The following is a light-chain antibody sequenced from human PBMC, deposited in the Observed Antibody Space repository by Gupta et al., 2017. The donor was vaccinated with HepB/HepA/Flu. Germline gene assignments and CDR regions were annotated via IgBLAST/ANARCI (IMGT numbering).Light chain of an antibody. CDR3: QQCYSYPWT. CDR2: KAS. V-gene: IGKV1-5*03. J-gene: IGKJ1*01. CDR1: QSISTW. Sequence: DIQMTQSPSTLSASVGDRVTITCRASQSISTWLAWYQQKPGKAPKLLIYKASSLESGVPSRFSGSGSGTKFTLTISSLQPDDFAIYYCQQCYSYPWTFGQGTKVEIK.